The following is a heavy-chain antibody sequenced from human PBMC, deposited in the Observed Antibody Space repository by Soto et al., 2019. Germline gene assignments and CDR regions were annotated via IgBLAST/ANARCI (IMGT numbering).Heavy chain of an antibody. J-gene: IGHJ6*03. D-gene: IGHD3-16*01. CDR2: IYYSGST. V-gene: IGHV4-39*01. CDR1: GGSISSSSYY. CDR3: ARIRGPQYYYYYYMDV. Sequence: QLQLQESGPGLVKPSETLSLTCTVSGGSISSSSYYWGWIRQPPGKGLEWIGSIYYSGSTYYNPSLKSRVTISVDTSKNQFSLKLSSVTAADTAVYYCARIRGPQYYYYYYMDVWGKGTTVTVSS.